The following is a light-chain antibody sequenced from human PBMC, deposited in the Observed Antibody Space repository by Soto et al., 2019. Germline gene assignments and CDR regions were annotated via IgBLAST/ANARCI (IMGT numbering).Light chain of an antibody. V-gene: IGLV2-8*01. Sequence: QSALTQPPSASGSPGQLVTISCTGTSSDVGGYNYVSWYQQHPGKAPKLMIYEVSKRPSGVPDRFSGSKSGNTASLTVSGLQAEDEADYYCSSYAGSNNSVFGGGTKLTVL. CDR3: SSYAGSNNSV. CDR1: SSDVGGYNY. CDR2: EVS. J-gene: IGLJ2*01.